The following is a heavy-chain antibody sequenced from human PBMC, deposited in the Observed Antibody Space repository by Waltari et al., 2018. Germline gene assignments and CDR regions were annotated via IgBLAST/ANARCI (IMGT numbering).Heavy chain of an antibody. CDR1: GFTFSSYS. J-gene: IGHJ4*02. V-gene: IGHV3-21*01. Sequence: EVQLVESGGGLVKPGGSLRLSCAASGFTFSSYSMNWVRQAPGKGLEWVSSISSSSSYIYYADSVKGRFTISRDNAKNSLYLQMNSLRAEDTAVYYCANPGGVSAMPRWGQGTLVTVSS. D-gene: IGHD2-2*01. CDR2: ISSSSSYI. CDR3: ANPGGVSAMPR.